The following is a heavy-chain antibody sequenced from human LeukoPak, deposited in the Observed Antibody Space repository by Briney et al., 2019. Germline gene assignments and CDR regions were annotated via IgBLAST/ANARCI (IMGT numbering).Heavy chain of an antibody. CDR3: ARAGYCSGGSCYWFDP. CDR1: GGSISSNSYY. CDR2: IYYSGST. V-gene: IGHV4-39*07. D-gene: IGHD2-15*01. Sequence: SETLSLTCTVSGGSISSNSYYWGWIRQPPGKGLEWIGSIYYSGSTYYNPSLKSRVTISVDTSKNQFSLKLSSVTAADTAVYYCARAGYCSGGSCYWFDPWGQGTLVTVSS. J-gene: IGHJ5*02.